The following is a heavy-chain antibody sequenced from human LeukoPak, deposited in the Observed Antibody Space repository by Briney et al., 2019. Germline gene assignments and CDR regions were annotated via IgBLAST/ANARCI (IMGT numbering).Heavy chain of an antibody. V-gene: IGHV4-39*07. CDR3: ARSMVRGLTHPYSFDY. CDR2: IYYSGST. J-gene: IGHJ4*02. D-gene: IGHD3-10*01. CDR1: GGSISSSSYY. Sequence: SETLSLTCTVSGGSISSSSYYWGWIRQPPGKGLEWIGSIYYSGSTYYNPSLKSRVTISVDTSKNQFSLKLSSVTAADTAVYYCARSMVRGLTHPYSFDYWGQGTLVTVSS.